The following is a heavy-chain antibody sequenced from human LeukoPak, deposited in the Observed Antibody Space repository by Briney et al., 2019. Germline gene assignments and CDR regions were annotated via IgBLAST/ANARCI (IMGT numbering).Heavy chain of an antibody. CDR2: INHSGST. D-gene: IGHD2-15*01. Sequence: SETLSLTCAVYGGSFSGYYWSWIRQPPGKGLEWIGEINHSGSTNYNPSLKSRVTISVDTSKNQFSLKLSSVTAADTAVYYRARGRTAATYYYYYYGMDVWGQGTTVTVSS. CDR3: ARGRTAATYYYYYYGMDV. J-gene: IGHJ6*02. CDR1: GGSFSGYY. V-gene: IGHV4-34*01.